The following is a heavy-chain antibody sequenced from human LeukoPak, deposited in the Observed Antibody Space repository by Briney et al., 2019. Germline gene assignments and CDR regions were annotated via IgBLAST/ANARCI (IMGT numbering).Heavy chain of an antibody. CDR1: GGSFSSYY. Sequence: SETLSLTCAVYGGSFSSYYWSWIRQPPGKGLEWIGEINHSGSTNYNPSLKSRVAISVDTSKNQFSLKLSSVTAADTAVYYCARGRYGGYGYYYYGMDVWGKGSTVTVSS. D-gene: IGHD1-26*01. J-gene: IGHJ6*04. V-gene: IGHV4-34*01. CDR2: INHSGST. CDR3: ARGRYGGYGYYYYGMDV.